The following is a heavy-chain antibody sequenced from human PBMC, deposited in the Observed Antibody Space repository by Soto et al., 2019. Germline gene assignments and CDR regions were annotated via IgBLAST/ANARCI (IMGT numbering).Heavy chain of an antibody. CDR2: IVVGSGNT. J-gene: IGHJ3*02. CDR3: AAGYYDSSGPEEGDAFDI. V-gene: IGHV1-58*02. CDR1: GFTFTSSA. D-gene: IGHD3-22*01. Sequence: SVKVSCKASGFTFTSSAMQWVRQARGQRLEWIGWIVVGSGNTNYAQKFQERVTITRDMSTSTAYMELSSLRSEDTAVYYCAAGYYDSSGPEEGDAFDIWGQGTMVTVSS.